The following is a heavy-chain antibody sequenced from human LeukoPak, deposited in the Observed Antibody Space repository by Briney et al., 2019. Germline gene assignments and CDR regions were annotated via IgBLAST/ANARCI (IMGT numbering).Heavy chain of an antibody. CDR3: ARDRGGEYFDY. Sequence: ASVKVSCKASGYTFTSYYMHWVRQAPGQGLELMGIINPSGGNTNYAQKLQGRVTMTTDTATSTAYMELRSLRSDDTAVYYCARDRGGEYFDYWGQGTLVTVSS. CDR1: GYTFTSYY. V-gene: IGHV1-46*01. J-gene: IGHJ4*02. D-gene: IGHD3-10*01. CDR2: INPSGGNT.